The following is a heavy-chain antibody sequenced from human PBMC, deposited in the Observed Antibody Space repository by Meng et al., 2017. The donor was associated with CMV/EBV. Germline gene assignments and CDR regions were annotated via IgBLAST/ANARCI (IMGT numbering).Heavy chain of an antibody. J-gene: IGHJ6*02. V-gene: IGHV3-30*04. D-gene: IGHD2-15*01. CDR3: ARGPLTTPYYYYGMDV. CDR1: GFTFSSYA. Sequence: GGSLRLSCAASGFTFSSYAMHWVRQAPGKGLEWVAVISYDGSNKYYADSVKGRFTISRDNSKNTLYLQMNSLRAEDTAVYYCARGPLTTPYYYYGMDVRGQGTTVTVSS. CDR2: ISYDGSNK.